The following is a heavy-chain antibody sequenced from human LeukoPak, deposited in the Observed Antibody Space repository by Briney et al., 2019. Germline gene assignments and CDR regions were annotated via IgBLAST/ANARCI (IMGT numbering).Heavy chain of an antibody. CDR2: ISGSGDST. CDR3: AKELREGRFTAMVQIDY. D-gene: IGHD5-18*01. V-gene: IGHV3-23*01. CDR1: GFTFNTYA. J-gene: IGHJ4*02. Sequence: GGSLRLSCAASGFTFNTYAMNWVRQAPGKGLEWVSAISGSGDSTYYADSVKGRFTISRDNSRNTLSLQMNSLRADDTAAFYCAKELREGRFTAMVQIDYWGQGTLVTVSS.